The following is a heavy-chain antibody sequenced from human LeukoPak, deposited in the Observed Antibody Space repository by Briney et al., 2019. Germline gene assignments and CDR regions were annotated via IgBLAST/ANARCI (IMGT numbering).Heavy chain of an antibody. CDR1: GYLFTSYD. CDR2: MNTNSGNT. Sequence: APVKPSCKASGYLFTSYDITWGRQATGQRVGWLVWMNTNSGNTGNAQNFQARVTMTTNTSISTANMGLSRLISEDTAVYYCAIAGFGSSSWLAYWGQGTLVTVSS. V-gene: IGHV1-8*01. J-gene: IGHJ4*02. CDR3: AIAGFGSSSWLAY. D-gene: IGHD6-13*01.